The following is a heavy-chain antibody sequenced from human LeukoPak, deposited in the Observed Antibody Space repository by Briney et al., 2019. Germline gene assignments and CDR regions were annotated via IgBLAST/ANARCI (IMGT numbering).Heavy chain of an antibody. J-gene: IGHJ4*02. D-gene: IGHD3-3*01. V-gene: IGHV1-18*01. CDR2: IWAYHGNT. Sequence: ASVTVSCKASGYTFTSHGISWVQQAPGHGLEWMGWIWAYHGNTNYAQKLQGRVTMTTDTSTSTAYMELRSLRSDDTAVYYCAREAYYDFWSGYYTQFYYFDYWGQGTLVTVSS. CDR3: AREAYYDFWSGYYTQFYYFDY. CDR1: GYTFTSHG.